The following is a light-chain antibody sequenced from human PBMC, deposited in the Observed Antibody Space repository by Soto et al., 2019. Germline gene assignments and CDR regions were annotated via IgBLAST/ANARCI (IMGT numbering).Light chain of an antibody. CDR1: QGISNY. CDR3: QQANSFPLT. V-gene: IGKV1-12*01. Sequence: DIHMSQSASAVSASVGNRLTITCRASQGISNYLAWFQLKPGKVPKRLIYAASSLQSGVPSRFSGSGSGTDFTLTISSLQPEEFATYYCQQANSFPLTFGGGTKVDIK. J-gene: IGKJ4*01. CDR2: AAS.